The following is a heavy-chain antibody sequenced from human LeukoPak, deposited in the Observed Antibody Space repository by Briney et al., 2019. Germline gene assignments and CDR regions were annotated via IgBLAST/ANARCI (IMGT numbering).Heavy chain of an antibody. V-gene: IGHV7-4-1*02. CDR2: INTNTGNP. CDR3: ARASSDSGYYGQPIFDY. Sequence: ASVKVSCKASGYTFTSYAMNWVRQAPGQGLEWMGWINTNTGNPTYTQGFTGRFVFSLDTSVSTAYLQTSSLKAEDTAVYYCARASSDSGYYGQPIFDYWGQGTLVTVSS. CDR1: GYTFTSYA. J-gene: IGHJ4*02. D-gene: IGHD3-22*01.